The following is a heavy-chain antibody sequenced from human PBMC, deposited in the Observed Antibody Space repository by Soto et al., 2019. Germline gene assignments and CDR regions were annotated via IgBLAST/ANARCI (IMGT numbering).Heavy chain of an antibody. V-gene: IGHV1-69*13. J-gene: IGHJ6*02. D-gene: IGHD7-27*01. CDR3: AKATLANWGSYYYYGMDV. CDR1: GGTFSSYA. Sequence: SVKVSCKASGGTFSSYAISWVRQAPGQGLEWMGGIIPIFGTANYAQKFQGRVTITADESTSTAYMELSSLRSEDTAVYYCAKATLANWGSYYYYGMDVWGQGTTVTVSS. CDR2: IIPIFGTA.